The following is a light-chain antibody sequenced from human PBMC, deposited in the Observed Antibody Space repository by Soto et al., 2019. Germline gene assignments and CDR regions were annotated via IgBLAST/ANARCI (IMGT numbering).Light chain of an antibody. CDR2: GAS. J-gene: IGKJ4*01. Sequence: EIVLTQSPATLSLSPGERATLSCGAGQSFSSTLAWNQQRPGQVTRLLISGASCRATGIPAMFSGRGSGTEFTLTISSLQSEDFGVYYCRQYNKWPFTFGGDQGGYQ. CDR3: RQYNKWPFT. V-gene: IGKV3-15*01. CDR1: QSFSST.